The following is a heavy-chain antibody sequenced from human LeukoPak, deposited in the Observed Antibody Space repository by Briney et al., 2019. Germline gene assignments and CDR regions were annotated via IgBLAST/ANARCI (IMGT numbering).Heavy chain of an antibody. CDR1: GYSFTSYW. V-gene: IGHV5-51*01. D-gene: IGHD3-10*01. CDR2: IYPGDSDS. Sequence: GESLKISCKGSGYSFTSYWIGWVRQMPGKGLEWMGIIYPGDSDSRYSPSFQGQVTISADKSISTAYLQWSSLKASDTAMYYCASTYYYGSGSYHLDYWGQGTLVTVSS. CDR3: ASTYYYGSGSYHLDY. J-gene: IGHJ4*02.